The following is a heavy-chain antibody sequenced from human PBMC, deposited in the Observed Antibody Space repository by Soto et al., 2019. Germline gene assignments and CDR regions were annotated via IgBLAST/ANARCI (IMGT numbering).Heavy chain of an antibody. V-gene: IGHV4-4*07. CDR1: GGSINSDY. CDR3: ARLHLPALQGAFDI. D-gene: IGHD2-2*01. Sequence: QVQLQESGPGLVKPSETLSLTCSVSGGSINSDYWTWIRQSAGQGLEWIGRISTSGRTTYNPSLKYRVTMTIETSSKQCSLTFISVTAADTAVYYCARLHLPALQGAFDIWGQGTMVTVSS. J-gene: IGHJ3*02. CDR2: ISTSGRT.